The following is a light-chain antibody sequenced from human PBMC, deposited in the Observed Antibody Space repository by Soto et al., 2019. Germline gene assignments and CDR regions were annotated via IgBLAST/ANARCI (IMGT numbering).Light chain of an antibody. CDR1: QGIRDS. CDR2: AAS. V-gene: IGKV1-27*01. Sequence: DIQMTQSPTSLSASIGDRVTITCRASQGIRDSLAWYQQKPGKVPKLLINAASTLQSGVPSRFSGSGSGTDFTLTISSLQPEDVATYYCHKYDSAPQTFGQGTKVEIK. J-gene: IGKJ1*01. CDR3: HKYDSAPQT.